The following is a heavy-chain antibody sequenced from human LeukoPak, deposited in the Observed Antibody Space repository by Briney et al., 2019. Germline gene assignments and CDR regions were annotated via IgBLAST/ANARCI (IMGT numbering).Heavy chain of an antibody. Sequence: GGSLRLSCTASGFTFNTYGMNGVRQAPGKGLEWGSYISGSTITIYYADSLKGRFNISRDTAKTSMSLQMNTRRAEDTAVYYCARDFWRGYYFDGLDYWGRGTLVTVSS. V-gene: IGHV3-48*01. CDR1: GFTFNTYG. CDR3: ARDFWRGYYFDGLDY. J-gene: IGHJ4*02. CDR2: ISGSTITI. D-gene: IGHD3-3*01.